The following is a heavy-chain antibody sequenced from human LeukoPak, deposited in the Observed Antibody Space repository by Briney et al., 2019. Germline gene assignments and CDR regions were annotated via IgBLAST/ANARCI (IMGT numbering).Heavy chain of an antibody. D-gene: IGHD2-2*01. V-gene: IGHV3-53*01. CDR1: GLSVSSNY. Sequence: GGSLRLSCAASGLSVSSNYMSWVRQAPGKGLEWVSIIYNIGTTYYTDSVKGRFTISRDNSKNTLYLQMNSLRPEDTAVYYCARWYCTSTTCYYDYWGQGTLVTVSS. CDR2: IYNIGTT. J-gene: IGHJ4*02. CDR3: ARWYCTSTTCYYDY.